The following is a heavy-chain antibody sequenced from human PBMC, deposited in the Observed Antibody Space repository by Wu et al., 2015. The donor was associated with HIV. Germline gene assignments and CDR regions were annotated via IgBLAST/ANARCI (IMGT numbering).Heavy chain of an antibody. D-gene: IGHD2-2*01. CDR2: IIPIFGTA. V-gene: IGHV1-69*05. J-gene: IGHJ4*02. Sequence: QVQLVQSGAEVKKPGSSVKVSCKASGGTFSSYAISWVRQAPGQGLEWMGGIIPIFGTANYAQKFQGRVTITTDESTSTAYMELSSLRSEDTAVYYCARGCSSTSCYFWGWGYFDYWGQGTRGHRLL. CDR1: GGTFSSYA. CDR3: ARGCSSTSCYFWGWGYFDY.